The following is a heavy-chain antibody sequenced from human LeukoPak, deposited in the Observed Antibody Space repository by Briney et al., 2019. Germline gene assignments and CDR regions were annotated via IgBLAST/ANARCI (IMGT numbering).Heavy chain of an antibody. Sequence: SVKVSCKASGGTFISYAISWVRQAPGQGLEWMGGIIPIFGTANYAQKFQGRVTITADESTSTAYMELSSLRSEDTAVYYCAIGSGSYPPGHYYGMDVWGQGTTVTVSS. D-gene: IGHD3-10*01. CDR1: GGTFISYA. J-gene: IGHJ6*02. CDR3: AIGSGSYPPGHYYGMDV. CDR2: IIPIFGTA. V-gene: IGHV1-69*13.